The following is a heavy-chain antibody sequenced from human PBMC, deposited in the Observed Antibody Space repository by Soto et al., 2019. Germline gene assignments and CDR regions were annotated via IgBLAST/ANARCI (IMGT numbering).Heavy chain of an antibody. J-gene: IGHJ4*02. V-gene: IGHV3-53*01. D-gene: IGHD3-10*01. CDR1: GFTVSSNY. Sequence: EVQLVESGGGLIQPGGSLRLSCAASGFTVSSNYMSWVRQAPGKGLEWVSVIYSGGSTYYADSVKGRFTISRDNSKNTLYLQMNSLRAEDTAVYYCARDRIYGSGSYYSYWGQGTLVTVSS. CDR2: IYSGGST. CDR3: ARDRIYGSGSYYSY.